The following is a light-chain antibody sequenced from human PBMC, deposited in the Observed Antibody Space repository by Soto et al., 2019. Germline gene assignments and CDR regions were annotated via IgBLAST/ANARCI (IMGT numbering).Light chain of an antibody. V-gene: IGLV2-8*01. J-gene: IGLJ2*01. CDR3: SSYAGSNTVV. Sequence: QSALTQPPSASGSPGQSVTISCTGTSSDFGGDNYVSWYQQHPGKAPKLMIYEVSKRPSGVPDRFSGSKSGNTASLTVSGLQAEDEGDYYCSSYAGSNTVVFGGGTKLTVL. CDR1: SSDFGGDNY. CDR2: EVS.